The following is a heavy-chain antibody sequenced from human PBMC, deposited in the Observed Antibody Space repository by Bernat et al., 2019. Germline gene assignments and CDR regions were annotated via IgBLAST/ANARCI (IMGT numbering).Heavy chain of an antibody. CDR2: ISWNSGSI. V-gene: IGHV3-9*01. D-gene: IGHD5/OR15-5a*01. Sequence: EVQLVESGGGLVQPGRSLRLSCAASGFTFDDYAMHWVREAPGKGLEWVSGISWNSGSIGYANSVRGRFTISRDNAKNSQYLQMNSLRAEDTALYYCAKAHLINLRGHYYFDYWGQGTLVTVSS. J-gene: IGHJ4*02. CDR3: AKAHLINLRGHYYFDY. CDR1: GFTFDDYA.